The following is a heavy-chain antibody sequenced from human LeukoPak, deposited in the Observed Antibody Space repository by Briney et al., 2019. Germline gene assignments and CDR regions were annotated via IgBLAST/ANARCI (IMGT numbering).Heavy chain of an antibody. CDR1: GFTFSSYA. V-gene: IGHV3-64D*09. CDR3: VKGYCSSISCYGDC. Sequence: GGSLRLSCSASGFTFSSYAMHWVRQAPGRGLEYVSAISSNGGSTYYADSVKGRFTISRDNSKNTLYLQMSSLRAEDTAVYYCVKGYCSSISCYGDCWGQGTLVTVSS. D-gene: IGHD2-2*01. CDR2: ISSNGGST. J-gene: IGHJ4*02.